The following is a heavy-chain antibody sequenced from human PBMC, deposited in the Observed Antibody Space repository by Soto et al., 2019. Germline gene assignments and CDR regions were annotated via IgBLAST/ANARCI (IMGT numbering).Heavy chain of an antibody. J-gene: IGHJ5*02. Sequence: GGSLRLSCAASGFTFSSYGMNWVRQAPGKGLEWVANMKKDGSQKYYVDSVKGRFTISRDNARNSLYLQMNGLRVEDTAVYYCARDWFDAWGQGTLVTVSS. V-gene: IGHV3-7*01. CDR2: MKKDGSQK. CDR1: GFTFSSYG. CDR3: ARDWFDA.